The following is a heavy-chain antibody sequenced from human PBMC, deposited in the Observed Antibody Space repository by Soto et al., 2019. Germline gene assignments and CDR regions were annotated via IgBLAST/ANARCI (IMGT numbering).Heavy chain of an antibody. CDR3: ARESEDLTSNFDY. CDR1: GFTFTRYS. V-gene: IGHV3-21*06. CDR2: ISSTTNYI. Sequence: PGGTLRLSCAASGFTFTRYSMNWVRQAPGKGLEWVSSISSTTNYIYYGDSMKGRFTISRDNAKNSLYLEMNSLRAEDTAVYYCARESEDLTSNFDYWGQGTLVTVSS. J-gene: IGHJ4*02.